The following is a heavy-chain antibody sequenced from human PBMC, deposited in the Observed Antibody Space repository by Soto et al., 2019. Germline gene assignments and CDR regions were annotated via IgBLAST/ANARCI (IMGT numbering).Heavy chain of an antibody. CDR2: MNTNSGNS. CDR1: GYTFTSYD. V-gene: IGHV1-8*01. J-gene: IGHJ4*02. Sequence: QVQLVQSGAEVKKPGASVKVSCKASGYTFTSYDINWVRQATGQGVEWMGWMNTNSGNSGYARKFQGRVTMTRKTSIRRASMQRCSLRSEDTAVYYCARTLYCDNADYWGQGTLVTVSS. D-gene: IGHD4-17*01. CDR3: ARTLYCDNADY.